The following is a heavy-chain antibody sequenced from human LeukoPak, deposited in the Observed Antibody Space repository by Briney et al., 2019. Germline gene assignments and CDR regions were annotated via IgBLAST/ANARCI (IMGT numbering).Heavy chain of an antibody. CDR2: IYYSGST. CDR3: ARVRSSSWYWQRVGRTFDI. Sequence: SETLSLTCTVSGGSISSYYWSWIRQPPGKGLEWIGYIYYSGSTNYNPSLKSRVTISVDTSKNQFSLKLSSVTAADTAVYYCARVRSSSWYWQRVGRTFDIWGQGTMVTVSS. D-gene: IGHD6-13*01. V-gene: IGHV4-59*01. CDR1: GGSISSYY. J-gene: IGHJ3*02.